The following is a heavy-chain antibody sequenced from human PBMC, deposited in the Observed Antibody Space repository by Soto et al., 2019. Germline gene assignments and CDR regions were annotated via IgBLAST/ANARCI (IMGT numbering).Heavy chain of an antibody. CDR3: ARGEGFFSSSSFDY. D-gene: IGHD1-26*01. V-gene: IGHV3-30-3*01. Sequence: GGSLRLSCAASGFTFSSYAMHWVRQAPGKGLEWVAVISYDGSNKYYADSVKGRFTISRDNSKNTLYLQMNSLRAEDTAVYYCARGEGFFSSSSFDYWGQGTLVTVSS. J-gene: IGHJ4*02. CDR2: ISYDGSNK. CDR1: GFTFSSYA.